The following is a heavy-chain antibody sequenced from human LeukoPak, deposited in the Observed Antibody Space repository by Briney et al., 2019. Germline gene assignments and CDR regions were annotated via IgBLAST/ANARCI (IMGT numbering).Heavy chain of an antibody. Sequence: GGSLRLSCAASGFTFSSYAMSWVRQAPGKGLEWVSAISGSGGSTYYADSVKGRFTISRDNSKNTLYLQMNSLRAEDTAVYYCAKDILGVLGYYDGSGYWVYWGQGTLVTVSS. CDR2: ISGSGGST. D-gene: IGHD3-22*01. CDR3: AKDILGVLGYYDGSGYWVY. V-gene: IGHV3-23*01. CDR1: GFTFSSYA. J-gene: IGHJ4*02.